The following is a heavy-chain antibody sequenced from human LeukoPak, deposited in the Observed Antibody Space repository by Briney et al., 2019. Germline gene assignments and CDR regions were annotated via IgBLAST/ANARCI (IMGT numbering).Heavy chain of an antibody. V-gene: IGHV1-2*02. CDR1: GYTFTGYF. J-gene: IGHJ6*03. Sequence: ASVKVSCTASGYTFTGYFIHWVRQAPGQGLQWMGWINPNTGGTNYVQKFQGRVTMTRDTSISTAYMELSSLRSDDTAMYYCARDPVPLAQKAYYHYYMDVWGNGTTVSVSS. CDR2: INPNTGGT. D-gene: IGHD1/OR15-1a*01. CDR3: ARDPVPLAQKAYYHYYMDV.